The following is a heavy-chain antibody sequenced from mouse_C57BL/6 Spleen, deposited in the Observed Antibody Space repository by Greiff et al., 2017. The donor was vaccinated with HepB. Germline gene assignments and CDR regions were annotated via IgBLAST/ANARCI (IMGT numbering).Heavy chain of an antibody. Sequence: EVHLVESGGGLVKPGGSLKLSCAASGFTFSDYGMHWVRQAPEKRLEWVAYISSGSSTIYYADTVKGRFTISRDNAKNTLFLQMTSLRSEDTAMYYCARRKNSNYAMDYGGQGTSVTVSS. J-gene: IGHJ4*01. CDR3: ARRKNSNYAMDY. CDR2: ISSGSSTI. CDR1: GFTFSDYG. V-gene: IGHV5-17*01. D-gene: IGHD2-5*01.